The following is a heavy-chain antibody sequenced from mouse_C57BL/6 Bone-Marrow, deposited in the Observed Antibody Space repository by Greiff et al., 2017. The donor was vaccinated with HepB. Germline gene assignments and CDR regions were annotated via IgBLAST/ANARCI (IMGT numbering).Heavy chain of an antibody. CDR3: ASGGYPYYAMDY. V-gene: IGHV1-55*01. J-gene: IGHJ4*01. D-gene: IGHD1-1*02. Sequence: QVQLQHSGAELVKPGASVKMSCKASGYTFTSYWITWVKQRPGQGLEWIGDIYPGSGSTNYNEKFKSKATLTVDTSSSTAYMQLSSLTSEDSAVYYCASGGYPYYAMDYWGQGTSVTVSS. CDR2: IYPGSGST. CDR1: GYTFTSYW.